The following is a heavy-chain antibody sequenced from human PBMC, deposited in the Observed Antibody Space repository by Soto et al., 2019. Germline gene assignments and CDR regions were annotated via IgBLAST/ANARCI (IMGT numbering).Heavy chain of an antibody. CDR1: GFTFSSYA. CDR3: AKVGVAGTRLYFDY. CDR2: ISGSGGST. D-gene: IGHD6-19*01. Sequence: PGASLRLSCAASGFTFSSYAMSWVRQAPGKGLEWVSAISGSGGSTYYADSVKGRFTISRDKSKNTLYPQMNSLRAEDTAVYYCAKVGVAGTRLYFDYWGHGTRVTVSS. J-gene: IGHJ4*01. V-gene: IGHV3-23*01.